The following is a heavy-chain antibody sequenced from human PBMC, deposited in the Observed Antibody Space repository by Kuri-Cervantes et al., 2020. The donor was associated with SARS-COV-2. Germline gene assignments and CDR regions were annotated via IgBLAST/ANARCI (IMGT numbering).Heavy chain of an antibody. D-gene: IGHD1-26*01. CDR3: VREGGGSYYYFDY. CDR2: IYYSGST. Sequence: SETLSLTCTVSGGSISSSSYYWGWIRQPPGKGLEWIGSIYYSGSTYYNPSLKSRVTISVDTSKNQFSLKLSSVTAADTAVYYCVREGGGSYYYFDYWGQGTLVTVSS. CDR1: GGSISSSSYY. J-gene: IGHJ4*02. V-gene: IGHV4-39*02.